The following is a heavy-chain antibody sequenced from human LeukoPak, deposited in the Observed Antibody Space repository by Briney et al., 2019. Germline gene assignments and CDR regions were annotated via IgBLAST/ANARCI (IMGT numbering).Heavy chain of an antibody. CDR1: GYTFTSYD. Sequence: ASVKVSCKASGYTFTSYDINWVRQAPGQGLEWMGWINPNSGGTNYAQKFQGRVTMTRDTSISTAYMELRSLRSDDTAIYYCARANREVPDSWGQGTLVTVSS. CDR3: ARANREVPDS. V-gene: IGHV1-2*02. J-gene: IGHJ4*02. D-gene: IGHD3-16*02. CDR2: INPNSGGT.